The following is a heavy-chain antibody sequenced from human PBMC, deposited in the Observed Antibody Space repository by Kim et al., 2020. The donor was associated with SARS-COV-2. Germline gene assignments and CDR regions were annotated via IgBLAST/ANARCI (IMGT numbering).Heavy chain of an antibody. CDR3: AREEMATIFFDY. V-gene: IGHV4-39*01. J-gene: IGHJ4*02. Sequence: YDNPSLNSRVTISVDTSKNQFSRKLSSVTAADTAVYYCAREEMATIFFDYWGQGTLVTVSS. D-gene: IGHD5-12*01.